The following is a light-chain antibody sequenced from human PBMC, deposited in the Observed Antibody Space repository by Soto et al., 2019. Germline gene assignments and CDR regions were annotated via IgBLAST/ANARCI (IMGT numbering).Light chain of an antibody. CDR2: GAS. V-gene: IGKV3-15*01. Sequence: EIVMTQSPATLSVSPGDRATLSCRASQSVDNDLACYQQRPGQAPRLLIYGASTRATGIPARFSGSGSGTEFTLTISSLEPEDFAVYYCQQRSNWITFGQGTRLEIK. CDR1: QSVDND. CDR3: QQRSNWIT. J-gene: IGKJ5*01.